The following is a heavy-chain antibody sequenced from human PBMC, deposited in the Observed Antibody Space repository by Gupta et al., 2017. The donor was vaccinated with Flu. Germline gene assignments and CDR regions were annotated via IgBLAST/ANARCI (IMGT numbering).Heavy chain of an antibody. Sequence: VRQAPGQGLEWMGWISAYNGNTNYAQKLQGRVTMTTDTSTSTAYMELRSLRSDDTAVYYCARDNNWNSPFDYWGQGTLVTVSS. D-gene: IGHD1-7*01. V-gene: IGHV1-18*01. CDR3: ARDNNWNSPFDY. J-gene: IGHJ4*02. CDR2: ISAYNGNT.